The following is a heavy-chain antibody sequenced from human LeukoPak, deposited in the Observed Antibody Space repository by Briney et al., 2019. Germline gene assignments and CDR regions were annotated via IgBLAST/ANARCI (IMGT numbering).Heavy chain of an antibody. CDR2: ISYDGSNE. Sequence: GGSLRLSCAASGFTFRTYAIHWVRQAPGKGLEWMAVISYDGSNEYYADSVKGRFTTSRDNSKSTLYLQMNSLRAEDTALYYCARYDSGSGYYLNIFDYWGQGTLVTVSS. CDR1: GFTFRTYA. CDR3: ARYDSGSGYYLNIFDY. V-gene: IGHV3-30-3*01. D-gene: IGHD3-22*01. J-gene: IGHJ4*02.